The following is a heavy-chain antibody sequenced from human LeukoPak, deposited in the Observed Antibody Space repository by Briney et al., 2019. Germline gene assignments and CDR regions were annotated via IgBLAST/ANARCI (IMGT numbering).Heavy chain of an antibody. CDR1: GFTFSNLW. CDR3: ATSTAAAGTD. Sequence: GGSLRLSCAASGFTFSNLWMSWVRQAPGKGLKWAANIKQDGSEKYYVDSVKGRFTISRDNAQNSLYLQMNSLRAEDTAIYYCATSTAAAGTDWGQGTLVTVSS. V-gene: IGHV3-7*03. J-gene: IGHJ4*02. D-gene: IGHD6-13*01. CDR2: IKQDGSEK.